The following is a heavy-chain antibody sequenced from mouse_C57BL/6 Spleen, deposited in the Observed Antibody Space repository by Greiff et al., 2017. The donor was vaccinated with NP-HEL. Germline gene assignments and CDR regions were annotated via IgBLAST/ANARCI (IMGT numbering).Heavy chain of an antibody. V-gene: IGHV1-82*01. CDR3: ARGDAQAPAWFAY. CDR2: IYPGDGDT. Sequence: LQESGPELVKPGASVKISCKASGYAFSSSWMNWVKQRPGKGLEWIGRIYPGDGDTNYNGTFKGKATLTADKSSSTAYMQLSSLTAEDSAVYFCARGDAQAPAWFAYWGQGTLVTVSA. J-gene: IGHJ3*01. CDR1: GYAFSSSW. D-gene: IGHD3-2*02.